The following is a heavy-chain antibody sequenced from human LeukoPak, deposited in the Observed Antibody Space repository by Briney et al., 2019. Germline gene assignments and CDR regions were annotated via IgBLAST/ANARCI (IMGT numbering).Heavy chain of an antibody. Sequence: PSETLSLTCAVSGGSISSSNWWSWVRQPPGKGLEWIGEIYHSGSTNYNPSLKSRVTISVDTSKNQFSLKLSSVTAADTAVYYCAREGQWLVPHFVNWFDPWGQGTLVTVSS. CDR3: AREGQWLVPHFVNWFDP. CDR1: GGSISSSNW. D-gene: IGHD6-19*01. CDR2: IYHSGST. J-gene: IGHJ5*02. V-gene: IGHV4-4*02.